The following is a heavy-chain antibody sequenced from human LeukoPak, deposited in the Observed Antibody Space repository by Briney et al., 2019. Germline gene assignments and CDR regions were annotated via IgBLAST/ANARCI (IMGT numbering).Heavy chain of an antibody. J-gene: IGHJ4*02. CDR3: AKLSWIQLRGY. CDR2: ISGGGGRT. Sequence: GGSLRLSCAASGFTLSNNDMSWVRQAPGKGLEWVSAISGGGGRTYYADSVKGRFTISGDNSKNTLYLQMNSLRAEDTAVYYCAKLSWIQLRGYWGQGTLVTVSS. D-gene: IGHD5-18*01. V-gene: IGHV3-23*01. CDR1: GFTLSNND.